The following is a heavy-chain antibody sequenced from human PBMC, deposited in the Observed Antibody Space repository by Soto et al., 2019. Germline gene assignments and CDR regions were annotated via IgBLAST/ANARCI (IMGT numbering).Heavy chain of an antibody. CDR3: ARTKSIAVAGPGRTWYNWLAP. D-gene: IGHD6-19*01. J-gene: IGHJ5*02. V-gene: IGHV1-18*01. CDR2: ISPYNGNT. Sequence: ASVKVSCKASGYTFTSYGISWVRQAPGQGLERMGWISPYNGNTNYAQKLQGRVTVTTDTSTSTAYMELRSLRSDDTAVYYCARTKSIAVAGPGRTWYNWLAPWGQGTLVTVSS. CDR1: GYTFTSYG.